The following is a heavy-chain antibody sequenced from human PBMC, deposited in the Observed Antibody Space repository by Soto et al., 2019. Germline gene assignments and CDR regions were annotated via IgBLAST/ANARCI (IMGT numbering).Heavy chain of an antibody. CDR3: ARNGVNRTTDY. CDR1: GGSFSGYY. V-gene: IGHV4-34*01. Sequence: QVQLQQWGAGLLKPSETLSLTCAVYGGSFSGYYWSWIRQPPGKGLEWIEEINHSGSTNYNPSLKSRVTISVDTSKNQFSLKLSSVTAADTAVYYCARNGVNRTTDYWGQGTLVTVSS. CDR2: INHSGST. J-gene: IGHJ4*02. D-gene: IGHD1-7*01.